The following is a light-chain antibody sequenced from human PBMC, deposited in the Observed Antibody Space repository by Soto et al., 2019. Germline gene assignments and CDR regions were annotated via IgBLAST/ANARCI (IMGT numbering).Light chain of an antibody. CDR1: QDVGKW. V-gene: IGKV1-12*01. CDR2: GAS. Sequence: DIQMTQSPPSVSASVGDRVTITCRASQDVGKWLAWYQQKTGKAPTLLIHGASSLQSGVPPRYSGSGSGTDFTLTISSLETEDFALYYCQQRSNWPITFGQGTRLEIK. J-gene: IGKJ5*01. CDR3: QQRSNWPIT.